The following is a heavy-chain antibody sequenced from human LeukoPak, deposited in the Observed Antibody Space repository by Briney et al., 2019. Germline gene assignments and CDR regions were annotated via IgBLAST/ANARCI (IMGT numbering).Heavy chain of an antibody. J-gene: IGHJ4*02. CDR1: GFTSSSYS. Sequence: GGSLRLSCAPSGFTSSSYSMNWVREAPGRGLEWVSSISSSSSYIYYADSVNGRFTISRDNAKNSLYLQMNSLRAEDTAVYYCARDKIAAAGSFDYWGQGTLVTVSS. CDR3: ARDKIAAAGSFDY. D-gene: IGHD6-13*01. CDR2: ISSSSSYI. V-gene: IGHV3-21*01.